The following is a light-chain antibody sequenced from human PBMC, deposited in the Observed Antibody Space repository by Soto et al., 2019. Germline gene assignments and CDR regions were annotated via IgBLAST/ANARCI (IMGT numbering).Light chain of an antibody. Sequence: QAVVTQPPSASGTPGQRVTISCSGTSSNIGSNHVYWYQHVPGTAPKLLIYSNSQRPSGIPDRFSGSKSGTSASLAISGLRSEDEADYYCAAWDDSLNGLYVFGTGTKVTVL. CDR1: SSNIGSNH. CDR2: SNS. J-gene: IGLJ1*01. V-gene: IGLV1-47*02. CDR3: AAWDDSLNGLYV.